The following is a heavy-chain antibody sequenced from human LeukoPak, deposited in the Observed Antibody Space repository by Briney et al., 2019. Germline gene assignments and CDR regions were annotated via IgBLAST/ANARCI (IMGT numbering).Heavy chain of an antibody. CDR1: GFTFSSYE. J-gene: IGHJ6*04. V-gene: IGHV3-48*03. Sequence: GGSLRLSCAASGFTFSSYEINWVRQAPGKGLEWVSYISSSGSTIYYADSVKGRFTTSRDNAKNSLYLQMDSLRAEDTAVYYCAELGITMIGGVWGKGTTVTISS. CDR3: AELGITMIGGV. D-gene: IGHD3-10*02. CDR2: ISSSGSTI.